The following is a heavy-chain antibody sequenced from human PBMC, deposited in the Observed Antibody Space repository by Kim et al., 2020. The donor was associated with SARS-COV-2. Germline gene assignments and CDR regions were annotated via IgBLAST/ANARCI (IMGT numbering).Heavy chain of an antibody. CDR3: ARMPYGGFDY. V-gene: IGHV4-59*01. CDR2: GSP. Sequence: GSPNYNPSLKSRVTIFIDTSKSQFSLRLSSVTAADTALYFCARMPYGGFDYWGQGTLVTVSS. J-gene: IGHJ4*02. D-gene: IGHD3-16*01.